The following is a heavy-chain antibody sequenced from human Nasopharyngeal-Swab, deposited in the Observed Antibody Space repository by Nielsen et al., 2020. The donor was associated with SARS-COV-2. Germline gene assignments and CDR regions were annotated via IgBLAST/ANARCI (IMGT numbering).Heavy chain of an antibody. Sequence: WVGQAPGQGLEWMGGIIPIFGTANYAQKFQGRVTITADESTSTAYMELSSLRSEDTAVYYCARGFWGRTTGTTRYDAFDIWGQGTMVPSPQ. CDR3: ARGFWGRTTGTTRYDAFDI. D-gene: IGHD1-1*01. CDR2: IIPIFGTA. V-gene: IGHV1-69*01. J-gene: IGHJ3*02.